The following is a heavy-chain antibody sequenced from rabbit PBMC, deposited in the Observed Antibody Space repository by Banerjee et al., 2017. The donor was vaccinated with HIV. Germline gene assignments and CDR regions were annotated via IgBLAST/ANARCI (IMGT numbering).Heavy chain of an antibody. CDR2: IYPDYGST. Sequence: QEQLVESGGGLVTLGGSLKLSCKASGIDFSSYGISWVRQAPGKGLEWIAYIYPDYGSTDYASWAKGRFTISKTSSTTVTLQMTSLTAADTATYFCARVWHLWGPGTLVTVS. CDR1: GIDFSSYG. V-gene: IGHV1S45*01. D-gene: IGHD5-1*01. J-gene: IGHJ4*01. CDR3: ARVWHL.